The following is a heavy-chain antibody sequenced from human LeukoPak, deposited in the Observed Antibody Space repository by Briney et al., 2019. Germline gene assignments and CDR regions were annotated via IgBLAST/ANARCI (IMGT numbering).Heavy chain of an antibody. CDR2: ISAYNGDT. D-gene: IGHD1-26*01. V-gene: IGHV1-18*01. CDR3: ARDPSGSFDFDY. Sequence: ASVKVSCKASGYTFSSYGISWVRQAPGQGLEWMGWISAYNGDTNYAQKVQGRVTMTTDTSTSTAYMELRSLKSDDTAMYYCARDPSGSFDFDYWGQGTLVTVSS. CDR1: GYTFSSYG. J-gene: IGHJ4*02.